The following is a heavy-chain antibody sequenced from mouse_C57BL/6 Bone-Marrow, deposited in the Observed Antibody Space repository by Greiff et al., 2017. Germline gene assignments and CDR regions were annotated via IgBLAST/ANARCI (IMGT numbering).Heavy chain of an antibody. CDR3: AREDYYGSRGDY. Sequence: EVMLVESGGGLVKPGGSLKLSCAASGFTFSDYGMHWVRQAPEKGLEWVAYISSGSSTIYYADTVKGRFTISRDNAKNTLFLQMTSLRSEDTAMYYCAREDYYGSRGDYWGQGTTLTVSS. V-gene: IGHV5-17*01. J-gene: IGHJ2*01. CDR1: GFTFSDYG. D-gene: IGHD1-1*01. CDR2: ISSGSSTI.